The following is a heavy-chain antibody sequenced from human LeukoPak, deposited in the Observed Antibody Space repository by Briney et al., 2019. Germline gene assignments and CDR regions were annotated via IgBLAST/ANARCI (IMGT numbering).Heavy chain of an antibody. J-gene: IGHJ4*02. CDR1: GYTFTSYA. D-gene: IGHD2-2*01. CDR2: MNPNSGNT. V-gene: IGHV1-8*02. CDR3: AVGGVPAAGIFDY. Sequence: ASVKVSCKASGYTFTSYAMNWVRQAPGQGLEWMGWMNPNSGNTGYAQKFQGRVTMTRNTSISTAYMELSSLRSEDTAVYYCAVGGVPAAGIFDYWGQGTLVTVSS.